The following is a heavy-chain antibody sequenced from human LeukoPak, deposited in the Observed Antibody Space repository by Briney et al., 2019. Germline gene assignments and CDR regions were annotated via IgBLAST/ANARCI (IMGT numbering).Heavy chain of an antibody. CDR1: GFTFSTYT. CDR2: VGDSSDV. D-gene: IGHD5-18*01. CDR3: ARDGLHTAHFDY. Sequence: GGSLRLSCAASGFTFSTYTMNWVRQAPGKGLEWVSTVGDSSDVHYSDSVKGRFTISRDNARNSLYPPMNSLRDEDTAVYYCARDGLHTAHFDYWGQGTLVTVSS. J-gene: IGHJ4*02. V-gene: IGHV3-48*02.